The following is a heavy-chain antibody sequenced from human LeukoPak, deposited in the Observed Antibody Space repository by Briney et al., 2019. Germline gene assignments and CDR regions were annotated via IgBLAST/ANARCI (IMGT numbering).Heavy chain of an antibody. CDR2: IYYSGST. J-gene: IGHJ4*02. V-gene: IGHV4-59*01. CDR3: ARERETYYYDSSGYSVPYFDY. D-gene: IGHD3-22*01. Sequence: SETLSLTCTVSGGSISSYYWSWIRQPPGKGLEWIGYIYYSGSTNHNPSLRSRVTISVDTSKNQLSLKLRFVTAADTAVYYCARERETYYYDSSGYSVPYFDYWGQGTLVTVSS. CDR1: GGSISSYY.